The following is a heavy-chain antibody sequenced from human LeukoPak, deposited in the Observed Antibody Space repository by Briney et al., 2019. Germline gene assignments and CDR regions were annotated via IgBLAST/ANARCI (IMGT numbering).Heavy chain of an antibody. D-gene: IGHD3-3*01. CDR1: GFTFSGYS. Sequence: GGSLRLSCAASGFTFSGYSMNWIRQAPGKGLEWVSYISLSSSTIYYADSVKGRFTISRDNAKNSLYLQMNSLRAEDTAVYYCAGDITIFGVIINFDYWGQGTLVTVSS. J-gene: IGHJ4*02. CDR3: AGDITIFGVIINFDY. CDR2: ISLSSSTI. V-gene: IGHV3-48*01.